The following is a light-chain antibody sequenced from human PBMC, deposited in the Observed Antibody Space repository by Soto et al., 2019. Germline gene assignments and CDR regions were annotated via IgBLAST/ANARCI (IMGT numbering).Light chain of an antibody. CDR2: EVS. Sequence: QSVLTQPASVSGSPGQSITISCIGTSSDVGGYNYVSWHQQHPGKAPKLMIFEVSYRPSGVSDRFSGSKSGNTASLTISGLQADDEADYYCSSNTRSSLYVFGTGTKLTVL. CDR3: SSNTRSSLYV. V-gene: IGLV2-14*01. J-gene: IGLJ1*01. CDR1: SSDVGGYNY.